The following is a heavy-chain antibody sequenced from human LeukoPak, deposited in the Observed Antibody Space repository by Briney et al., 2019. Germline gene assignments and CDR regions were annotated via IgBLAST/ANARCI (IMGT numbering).Heavy chain of an antibody. CDR3: AREDTAMLYFDY. CDR1: GYSISSGYY. J-gene: IGHJ4*02. Sequence: SETLSLTCTVSGYSISSGYYWGWIRQPPGKGLEWIGSIYHSGSTYYNPSLKSRVTISVDTSKNQFSLKLSSVTAADTAVYYCAREDTAMLYFDYWGQGTLVTVSS. D-gene: IGHD5-18*01. V-gene: IGHV4-38-2*02. CDR2: IYHSGST.